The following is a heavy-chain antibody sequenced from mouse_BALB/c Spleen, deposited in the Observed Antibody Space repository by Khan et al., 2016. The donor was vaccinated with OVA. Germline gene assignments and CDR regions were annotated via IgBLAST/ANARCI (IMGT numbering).Heavy chain of an antibody. CDR3: TRRNWDVAWFAY. CDR1: GYTFTSYW. V-gene: IGHV1-5*01. D-gene: IGHD4-1*01. Sequence: EVELVESGTVLARPGASVKMSCKASGYTFTSYWMHWVKQRPGQGLEWIGDIYPGNTDTNYNQKFKGKAKLTAVTSISTAYMELYSLTNEDSAVYYGTRRNWDVAWFAYWGQGTLVTVSA. CDR2: IYPGNTDT. J-gene: IGHJ3*01.